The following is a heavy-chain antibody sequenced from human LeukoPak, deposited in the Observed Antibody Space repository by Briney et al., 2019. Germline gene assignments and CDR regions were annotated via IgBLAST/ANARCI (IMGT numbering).Heavy chain of an antibody. CDR2: ISDSGST. Sequence: PSETLSLSCTVSGDSVSSGYWTWIRQSPGKGLEWIGYISDSGSTDYNPSLKRRLTISVDTSNNKFSLNLHSVTAADTAVYYCAGRGHRYSRDWGQGILVTVSS. V-gene: IGHV4-4*09. D-gene: IGHD2-15*01. CDR3: AGRGHRYSRD. CDR1: GDSVSSGY. J-gene: IGHJ1*01.